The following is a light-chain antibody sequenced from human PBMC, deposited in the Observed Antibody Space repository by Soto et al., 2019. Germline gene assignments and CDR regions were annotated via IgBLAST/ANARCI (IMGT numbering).Light chain of an antibody. CDR2: DAS. J-gene: IGKJ4*01. CDR3: QQFGGSLT. V-gene: IGKV3-20*01. Sequence: EIVLTQSPGTLSLSPGESATLSCRASQSVRNSDLAWYQQKPGQAPTFLIYDASRRATDVPERFSASGSGTDFTLTISRLEPEDFAVYYCQQFGGSLTFGGGTKVQIK. CDR1: QSVRNSD.